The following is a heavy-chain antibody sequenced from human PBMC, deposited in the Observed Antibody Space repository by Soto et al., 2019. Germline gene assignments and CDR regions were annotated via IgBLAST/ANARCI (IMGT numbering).Heavy chain of an antibody. D-gene: IGHD3-10*01. CDR2: IIPILGIA. CDR1: GVTFSSYT. Sequence: GASVKVSCKASGVTFSSYTISWVRQAPGQGLEWMGRIIPILGIANYAQKFQGRVTITADKSTSTAYMELSSLRSEDTAVYYCASPQGSGSYTFDYWGQGTLVTVSS. CDR3: ASPQGSGSYTFDY. V-gene: IGHV1-69*02. J-gene: IGHJ4*02.